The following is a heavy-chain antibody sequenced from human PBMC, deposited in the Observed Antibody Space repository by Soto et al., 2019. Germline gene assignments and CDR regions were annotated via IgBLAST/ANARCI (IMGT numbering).Heavy chain of an antibody. V-gene: IGHV3-30-3*01. J-gene: IGHJ4*02. CDR3: ARPGATFGGVTERGDY. Sequence: QVQLVESGGGVVQPGRSLRLSCAASGFTFSSYAMHWVRQAPGKGLEWVAVISYDGSHKHYADSAKGRFTISRDNSKNTLYLQMNSLRAEDTAVYYCARPGATFGGVTERGDYWGQGTLVTVSS. CDR1: GFTFSSYA. CDR2: ISYDGSHK. D-gene: IGHD3-16*01.